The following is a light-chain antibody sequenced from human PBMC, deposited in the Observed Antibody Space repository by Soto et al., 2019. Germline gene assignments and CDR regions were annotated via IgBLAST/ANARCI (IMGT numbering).Light chain of an antibody. Sequence: SYELRQPASGSVAPGQTDRISCGGANFETKRVHWYPQRPGQAPILVVYDNNDRPSGIPERFTGSNSGNTATPPLSRVAAGDEADYYCQVWGSCRDHRYVFRGGTTVTVL. J-gene: IGLJ1*01. CDR1: NFETKR. V-gene: IGLV3-21*02. CDR2: DNN. CDR3: QVWGSCRDHRYV.